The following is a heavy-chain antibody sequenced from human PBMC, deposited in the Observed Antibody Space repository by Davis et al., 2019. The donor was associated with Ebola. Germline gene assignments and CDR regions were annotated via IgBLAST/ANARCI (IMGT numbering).Heavy chain of an antibody. J-gene: IGHJ5*02. CDR1: GYTFTSYD. CDR3: ARDHTYSSSWYYWFDP. D-gene: IGHD6-13*01. V-gene: IGHV1-8*01. CDR2: MNPNSGNT. Sequence: ASVKVSCKASGYTFTSYDINWVRQATGQGLEWMGWMNPNSGNTGYAQKFQGRVTITADKSTSTAYMELSSLRSEDTAVYYCARDHTYSSSWYYWFDPWGQGTLVTVSS.